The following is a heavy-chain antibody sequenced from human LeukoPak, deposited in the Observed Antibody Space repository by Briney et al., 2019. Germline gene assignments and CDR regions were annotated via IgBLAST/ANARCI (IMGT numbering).Heavy chain of an antibody. CDR1: GGSISSGSYY. V-gene: IGHV4-61*02. D-gene: IGHD3-3*01. CDR3: ARDGGVVNNYYYYMDV. J-gene: IGHJ6*03. CDR2: IYTSGST. Sequence: SETLSLTCTVSGGSISSGSYYWSWIRQPAGKGLEWIGRIYTSGSTNYNPSLKSRVTISVDTSKNQFSLKLSSVTAADTAVYYCARDGGVVNNYYYYMDVWGKGTTVTVSS.